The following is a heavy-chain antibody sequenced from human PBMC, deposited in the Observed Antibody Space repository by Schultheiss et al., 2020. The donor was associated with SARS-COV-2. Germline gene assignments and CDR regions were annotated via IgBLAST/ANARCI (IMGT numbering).Heavy chain of an antibody. J-gene: IGHJ6*02. CDR3: ARDRGIRGMAV. CDR1: GFTFSSSW. D-gene: IGHD3-10*01. Sequence: GGSLRLSCAASGFTFSSSWMHWVCQAPEKGLEWVADIKCDGSEKYYVDSVKGRLTISRDNAKNSLYLQVNSLRAEDMTVYYCARDRGIRGMAVWGQGTTVTVS. V-gene: IGHV3-52*01. CDR2: IKCDGSEK.